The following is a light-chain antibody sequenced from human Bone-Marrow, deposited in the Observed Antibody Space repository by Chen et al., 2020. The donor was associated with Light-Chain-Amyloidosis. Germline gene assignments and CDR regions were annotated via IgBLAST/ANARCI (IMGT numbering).Light chain of an antibody. V-gene: IGKV1-5*03. CDR1: QDIGDW. J-gene: IGKJ2*01. Sequence: DIRMTQSPSTLSASVGDRVTITCRASQDIGDWLAWFQHKPGKAPKLLIYKASKLQTGVPSRFSGSGSGTEFTLSINTLQPDDFATYFCQQYKSYSFTFGQGTKL. CDR3: QQYKSYSFT. CDR2: KAS.